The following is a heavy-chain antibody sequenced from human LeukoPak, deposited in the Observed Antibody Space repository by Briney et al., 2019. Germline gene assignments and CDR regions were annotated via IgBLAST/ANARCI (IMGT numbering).Heavy chain of an antibody. V-gene: IGHV1-2*02. CDR2: IDPNSGGT. CDR3: ARAYGSGTKFTDRPTKNWFDP. Sequence: ASVKVSCKASGYTFTGYYMDWLRQAPGQGLEWMGWIDPNSGGTNYAQKFQGRVTMTRDTSISTAYMELSRLRSDDTAVYYCARAYGSGTKFTDRPTKNWFDPWGQGTLVTVSS. J-gene: IGHJ5*02. D-gene: IGHD3-10*01. CDR1: GYTFTGYY.